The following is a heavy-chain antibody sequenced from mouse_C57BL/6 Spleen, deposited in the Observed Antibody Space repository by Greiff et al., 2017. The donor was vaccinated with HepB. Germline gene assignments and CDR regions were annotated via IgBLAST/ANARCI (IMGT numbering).Heavy chain of an antibody. D-gene: IGHD4-1*01. CDR1: GYTFTSYG. Sequence: VQLQQSGAELARPGASVKLSCKASGYTFTSYGISWVKQRTGQGLEWIGEIYPRSGNTYYNEKFKGKATLTADKSSSTAYIELRSLTSEDSAVYFCARWDTNYWYFDVWGTGTTVTVSS. CDR3: ARWDTNYWYFDV. V-gene: IGHV1-81*01. J-gene: IGHJ1*03. CDR2: IYPRSGNT.